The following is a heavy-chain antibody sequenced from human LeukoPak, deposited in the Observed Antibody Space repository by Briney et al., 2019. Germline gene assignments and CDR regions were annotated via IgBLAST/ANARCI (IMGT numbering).Heavy chain of an antibody. CDR3: VKDRVVVVTASSDY. CDR1: GFTFSGYA. D-gene: IGHD2-21*02. J-gene: IGHJ4*02. Sequence: GGSLRLSCAASGFTFSGYAMSWVRQAPGKGLEWVSAISGSGGSTYYADSVKGRFTISRDNSKNTLYLQMNSLRAEDTAVYYCVKDRVVVVTASSDYWGQGTLVTVSS. V-gene: IGHV3-23*01. CDR2: ISGSGGST.